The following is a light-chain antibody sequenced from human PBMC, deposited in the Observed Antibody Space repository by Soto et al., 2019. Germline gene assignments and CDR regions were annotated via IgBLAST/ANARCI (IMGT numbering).Light chain of an antibody. V-gene: IGLV2-14*03. Sequence: QSVLTQPASVSGSRGQSITISCTGTSSDVGAYNFVSWYQQHPGKLPKLMIFDVSRRPSGVSDSFSGSKSGNTASLTISGPQAEDEGDYYCSSYTSSSTHVFGSGTKLTVL. CDR1: SSDVGAYNF. CDR3: SSYTSSSTHV. J-gene: IGLJ1*01. CDR2: DVS.